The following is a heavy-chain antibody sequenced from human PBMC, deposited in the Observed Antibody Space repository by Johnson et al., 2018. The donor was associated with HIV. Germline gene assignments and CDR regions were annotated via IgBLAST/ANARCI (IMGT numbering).Heavy chain of an antibody. CDR1: GFTFSSYA. V-gene: IGHV3-30*04. D-gene: IGHD3-10*01. Sequence: HVQLVESGGGVVQPGRSLRLSCAASGFTFSSYAMHWVRQAPGKGLEWVAVISYDGSNKYYADSVKGRFTISRDNSKNTLYLQMNSLRAEDTAVYYCAREYYGSGSDAFDIWGQGTMVTVSS. J-gene: IGHJ3*02. CDR2: ISYDGSNK. CDR3: AREYYGSGSDAFDI.